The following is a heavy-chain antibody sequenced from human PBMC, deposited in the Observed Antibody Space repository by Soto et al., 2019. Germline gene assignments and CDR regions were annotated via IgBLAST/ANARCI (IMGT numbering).Heavy chain of an antibody. CDR2: ISGSGGST. Sequence: GGSLRLSWAASGFTFSSYAMSWVRQAPGKGLEWVSAISGSGGSTYYADSVKGRVTISRDNSKNTLYLQMNSLGAEDTAVDYCASRTTVTTYETYYYYMDDWGRGTTVTVS. CDR1: GFTFSSYA. D-gene: IGHD4-4*01. J-gene: IGHJ6*03. CDR3: ASRTTVTTYETYYYYMDD. V-gene: IGHV3-23*01.